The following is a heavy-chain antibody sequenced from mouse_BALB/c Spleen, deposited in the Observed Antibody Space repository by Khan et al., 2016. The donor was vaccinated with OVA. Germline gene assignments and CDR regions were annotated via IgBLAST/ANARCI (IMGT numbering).Heavy chain of an antibody. Sequence: QVQLQQPGAELARPGASVKLSCKASGYTFTDYYINWVKQRTGQGLEWIGELSPGSGDIYYNEKFKGKATLTADKSSSTAYMQLSSLTSEDSAVYCCARRNYCGYTFDYWGRGTLVTASA. CDR1: GYTFTDYY. V-gene: IGHV1-77*01. CDR2: LSPGSGDI. CDR3: ARRNYCGYTFDY. D-gene: IGHD1-2*01. J-gene: IGHJ3*01.